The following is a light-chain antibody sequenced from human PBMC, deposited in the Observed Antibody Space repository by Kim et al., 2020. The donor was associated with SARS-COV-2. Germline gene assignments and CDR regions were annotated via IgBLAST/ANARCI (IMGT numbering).Light chain of an antibody. CDR3: QQCQTTPLT. J-gene: IGKJ4*01. CDR1: QSVSTAY. Sequence: SPGEIATLSCRASQSVSTAYLVWYQQKVGQAPRLLLYATSSRANGAPDRFSGSGSETEFSLTISGLEPEDFAVYYCQQCQTTPLTFGGGTKVDIK. V-gene: IGKV3-20*01. CDR2: ATS.